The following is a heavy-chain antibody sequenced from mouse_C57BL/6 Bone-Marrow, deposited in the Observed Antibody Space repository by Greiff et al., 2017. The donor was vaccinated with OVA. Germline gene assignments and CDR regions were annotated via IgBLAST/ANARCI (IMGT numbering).Heavy chain of an antibody. Sequence: VQLQQSGAELVRPGPSVKMSCKASGYTFTNYWIGWAKQRPGHGLEWIGDIYPGGGYTNYNEKFKGKATLTADKTSSTAYMQFSSLTSEDSAIYYCVIYYGNYYAMDYWGQGTSVTVSS. CDR2: IYPGGGYT. D-gene: IGHD2-1*01. CDR1: GYTFTNYW. CDR3: VIYYGNYYAMDY. J-gene: IGHJ4*01. V-gene: IGHV1-63*01.